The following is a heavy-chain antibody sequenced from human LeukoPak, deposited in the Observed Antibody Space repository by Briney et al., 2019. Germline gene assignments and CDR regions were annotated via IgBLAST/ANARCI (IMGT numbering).Heavy chain of an antibody. Sequence: ASVKVSCKASGYTFTSYYMHWVRQAPGQGLEWMGWINPNSGGTNYAQKFQGRVTMARDTSISTAYMELSRLRSDDTAVYYCARVEGDSSGYYSSLVDYWGQGTLVTVSS. CDR2: INPNSGGT. J-gene: IGHJ4*02. D-gene: IGHD3-22*01. V-gene: IGHV1-2*02. CDR1: GYTFTSYY. CDR3: ARVEGDSSGYYSSLVDY.